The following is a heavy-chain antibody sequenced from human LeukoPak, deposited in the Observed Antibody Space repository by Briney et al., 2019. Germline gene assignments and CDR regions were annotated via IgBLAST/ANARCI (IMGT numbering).Heavy chain of an antibody. CDR2: ISSSGSTI. J-gene: IGHJ4*02. Sequence: PGGSLRLSCAASGFTFSSYEMNWARQAPGKGLEWVSYISSSGSTIYYADSVKGRLTISRDNSKNTLSLQMNSLRAEDTAVYYCATSGYSSSWYWDYWGQGILVTVSS. V-gene: IGHV3-48*03. D-gene: IGHD6-13*01. CDR3: ATSGYSSSWYWDY. CDR1: GFTFSSYE.